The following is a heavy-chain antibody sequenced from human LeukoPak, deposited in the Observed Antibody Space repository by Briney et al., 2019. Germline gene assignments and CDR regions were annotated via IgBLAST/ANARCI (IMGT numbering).Heavy chain of an antibody. J-gene: IGHJ4*01. CDR3: ARGRLSYGGNSDY. D-gene: IGHD4-23*01. CDR1: GYSISSGLY. Sequence: SEGLSVTCTVSGYSISSGLYWSWFRRLPGKGREWFGRFDHSGSTYYNPSLKSGVSISVDTSKNHFCLKLSTVSAADTAVFYFARGRLSYGGNSDYCGHGKLVTVSP. CDR2: FDHSGST. V-gene: IGHV4-38-2*02.